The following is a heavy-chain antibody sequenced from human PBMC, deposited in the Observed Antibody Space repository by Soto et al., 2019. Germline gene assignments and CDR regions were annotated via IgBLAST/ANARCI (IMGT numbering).Heavy chain of an antibody. D-gene: IGHD3-22*01. CDR3: SARAYDTNGYYRFDP. CDR1: GGSFSGHS. CDR2: INHSGRV. V-gene: IGHV4-34*01. J-gene: IGHJ5*01. Sequence: LSLTCAVYGGSFSGHSWTWIRQSPGKGLEWIGDINHSGRVNYSPSLKSRVTISLDTSKNQFSLTLSAVTAADTAMYYCSARAYDTNGYYRFDPWGQGTLVTVSS.